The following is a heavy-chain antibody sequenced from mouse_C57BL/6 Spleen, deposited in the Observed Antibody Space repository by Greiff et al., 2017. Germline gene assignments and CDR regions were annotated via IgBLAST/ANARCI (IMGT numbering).Heavy chain of an antibody. V-gene: IGHV1-72*01. CDR1: GYTFTSYW. Sequence: QVQLQQPGAELVKPGASVKLSCKASGYTFTSYWMHWVKQRPGRGLEWIGGIDPNSGGTKYNEKFKSKATLTVDKPSSTAYMQLSSLTSEDSAVYYCARAYYGNYWYFDGWGTGTTVTVAS. D-gene: IGHD2-10*01. CDR3: ARAYYGNYWYFDG. CDR2: IDPNSGGT. J-gene: IGHJ1*03.